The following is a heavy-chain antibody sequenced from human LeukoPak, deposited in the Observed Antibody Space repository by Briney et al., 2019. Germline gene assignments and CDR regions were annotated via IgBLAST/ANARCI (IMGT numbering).Heavy chain of an antibody. CDR1: GGSISSGDYY. CDR3: ARDSMVRGTKGIDY. CDR2: IYYSGST. V-gene: IGHV4-30-4*01. Sequence: SETLSLTCTVPGGSISSGDYYWSWVRQPPGKGLEWIGYIYYSGSTYYNPSLKSRVTISVDTSKNQFSLKLSSVTAADTVVYYCARDSMVRGTKGIDYWGQGTLVTVSS. J-gene: IGHJ4*02. D-gene: IGHD3-10*01.